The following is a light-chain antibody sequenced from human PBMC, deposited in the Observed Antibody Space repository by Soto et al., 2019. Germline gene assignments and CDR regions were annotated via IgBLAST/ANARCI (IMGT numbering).Light chain of an antibody. J-gene: IGKJ2*01. CDR3: QSYNDWPFT. CDR2: GAS. CDR1: ESLSTY. Sequence: EIVMTQSPATLSVSPGERVTLSCRASESLSTYLAWYQQKPGQAPRLLIYGASTKATGIPARFSGSGSATDFTLTISSPPSEDFAVYYCQSYNDWPFTFGQGTKLEI. V-gene: IGKV3-15*01.